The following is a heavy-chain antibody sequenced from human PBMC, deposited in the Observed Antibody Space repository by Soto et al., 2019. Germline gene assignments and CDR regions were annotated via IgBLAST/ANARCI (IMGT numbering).Heavy chain of an antibody. V-gene: IGHV1-69*06. Sequence: ASVKVSCKASGGTFSSYAISWVRQAPGQGLEWMGGIIPIFGTANYAQKFQGRVTITADKSTSTAYMELSSLRSEDTAVYYCASAYGSGSLPDYWGQGTLVTVPQ. CDR3: ASAYGSGSLPDY. J-gene: IGHJ4*02. D-gene: IGHD3-10*01. CDR1: GGTFSSYA. CDR2: IIPIFGTA.